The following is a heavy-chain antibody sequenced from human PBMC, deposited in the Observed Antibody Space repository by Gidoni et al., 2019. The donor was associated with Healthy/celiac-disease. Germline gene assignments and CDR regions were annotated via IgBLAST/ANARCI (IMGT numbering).Heavy chain of an antibody. D-gene: IGHD5-12*01. J-gene: IGHJ4*02. CDR3: ARARDGYRY. V-gene: IGHV1-69*06. CDR1: GGTFSSFA. Sequence: QVQLVQSGAEVKKPGSSVKVSCQASGGTFSSFAISWVRQAPGKGLEWLGGIIPIFSTANYAQKFQGRVTITADKSTSTAYMELSSLRSEDTAVYYCARARDGYRYWGQGTLVTVSS. CDR2: IIPIFSTA.